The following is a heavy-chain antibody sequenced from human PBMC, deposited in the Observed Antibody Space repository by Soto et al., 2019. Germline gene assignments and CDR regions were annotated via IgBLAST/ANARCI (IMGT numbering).Heavy chain of an antibody. CDR1: GFIFSGYW. V-gene: IGHV3-74*01. Sequence: PGGSLRLSCAASGFIFSGYWMHWVRQAPGKGLVWVSRIKGDGSGITYADPVKGRFAISRDNAKNTLYLQMNSLRVEDTAVYYCARAICSGGRCYLFDLWGQGTLVTVYS. CDR2: IKGDGSGI. J-gene: IGHJ4*02. D-gene: IGHD2-15*01. CDR3: ARAICSGGRCYLFDL.